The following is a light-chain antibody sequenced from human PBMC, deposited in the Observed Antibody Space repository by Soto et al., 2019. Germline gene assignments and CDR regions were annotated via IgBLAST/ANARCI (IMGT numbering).Light chain of an antibody. J-gene: IGLJ1*01. CDR2: EGS. CDR1: SSDVGSYNL. V-gene: IGLV2-23*01. Sequence: ALAQPASVSGSPGQSITISCTGTSSDVGSYNLVSWYQQHPGKAPKLMIYEGSKRPSGVSNRFSGSKSGNTASLTISGLQAEDEADYYCCSYAGSSTHYVFGTGTKVTVL. CDR3: CSYAGSSTHYV.